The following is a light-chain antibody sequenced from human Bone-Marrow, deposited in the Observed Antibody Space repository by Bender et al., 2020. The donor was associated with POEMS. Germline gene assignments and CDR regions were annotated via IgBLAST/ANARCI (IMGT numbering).Light chain of an antibody. CDR1: SSDVGGYNY. CDR3: QSYDNSLGGWV. CDR2: DVY. V-gene: IGLV2-14*03. J-gene: IGLJ3*02. Sequence: QSALTQPASVSGSPGQSITISCTGTSSDVGGYNYVSWYQQHPGKAPKLMIYDVYNRPSGVSDRFSGSKSGNTASLAITGLQAEDEGDYYCQSYDNSLGGWVFGGGTKLTVL.